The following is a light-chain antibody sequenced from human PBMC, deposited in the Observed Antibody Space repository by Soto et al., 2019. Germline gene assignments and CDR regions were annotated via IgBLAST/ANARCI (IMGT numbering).Light chain of an antibody. CDR3: QQDGSSPHT. CDR1: QSVSSSY. Sequence: EIVLTQSPGTLSLSTGERATLSCRASQSVSSSYLAWYQHKPGQAPRLLIYGASSRATGIPDRFSGSGSGTDFTLTISRLEPEDFAVYYCQQDGSSPHTFGQGTKLEIK. CDR2: GAS. V-gene: IGKV3-20*01. J-gene: IGKJ2*01.